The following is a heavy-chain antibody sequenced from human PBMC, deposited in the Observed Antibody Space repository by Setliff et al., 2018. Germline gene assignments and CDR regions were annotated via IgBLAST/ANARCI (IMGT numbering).Heavy chain of an antibody. CDR2: IYYSGST. V-gene: IGHV4-39*01. Sequence: SETLSLTCTVSGGSISSSSYYWGWIRQPPGKGLEWIGSIYYSGSTYYNTSLKSRVTISVDTSKNQFSLKLSSVTAADTAVYYCASPGIAAGTLRHPDYWGQGTLVTVSS. D-gene: IGHD6-13*01. J-gene: IGHJ4*02. CDR3: ASPGIAAGTLRHPDY. CDR1: GGSISSSSYY.